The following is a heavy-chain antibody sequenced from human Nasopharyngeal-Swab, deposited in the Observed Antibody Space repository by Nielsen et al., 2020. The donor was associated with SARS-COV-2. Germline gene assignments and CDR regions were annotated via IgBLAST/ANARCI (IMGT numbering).Heavy chain of an antibody. V-gene: IGHV3-23*01. D-gene: IGHD5-18*01. J-gene: IGHJ4*02. CDR3: ATWMTAHFDY. CDR2: VDYDGVRT. Sequence: GESLKISCAASGFTFSSYTMNWVRPAPGQGLEWVSTVDYDGVRTHYADSVEGRFIISRDNSRNTAYLQIKSLRVEDAAVYYCATWMTAHFDYWGQGTLVTVSS. CDR1: GFTFSSYT.